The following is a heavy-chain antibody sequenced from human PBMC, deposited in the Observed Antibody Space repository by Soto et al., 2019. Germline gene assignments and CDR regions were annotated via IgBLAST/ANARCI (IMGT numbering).Heavy chain of an antibody. CDR3: ASQYRRSSEYFDY. D-gene: IGHD6-6*01. CDR1: GFTFRTYA. Sequence: GGSLRLSCAASGFTFRTYAVHWVRQAPGKGLEWVAIISYDGSYKYYADSVKGRFTISRDNSENTLYLQMNSLRAEDTAVYYCASQYRRSSEYFDYWGQGTLVTVSS. CDR2: ISYDGSYK. V-gene: IGHV3-30-3*01. J-gene: IGHJ4*02.